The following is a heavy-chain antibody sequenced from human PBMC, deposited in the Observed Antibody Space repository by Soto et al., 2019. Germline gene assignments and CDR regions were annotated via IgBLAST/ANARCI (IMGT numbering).Heavy chain of an antibody. Sequence: QVQLQESGPGLVKPSQTLSLTCTVSGGSISSGGYYWSWIRQHPGKGLEWIGYIYYSGSTYYNPSLMSRVTISVDTSKNQFSLKLSSVTAADTAVYYCARGSLTTVTIDAFDIWGQGTMVTVSS. CDR2: IYYSGST. CDR3: ARGSLTTVTIDAFDI. CDR1: GGSISSGGYY. D-gene: IGHD4-17*01. V-gene: IGHV4-31*03. J-gene: IGHJ3*02.